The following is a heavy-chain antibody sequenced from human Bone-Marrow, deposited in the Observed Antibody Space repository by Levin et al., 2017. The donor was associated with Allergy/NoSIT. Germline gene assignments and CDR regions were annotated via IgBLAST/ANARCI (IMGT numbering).Heavy chain of an antibody. D-gene: IGHD4-17*01. V-gene: IGHV4-39*01. J-gene: IGHJ5*02. Sequence: SQTLSLTCTVSGGSITSTDFYWGWLRQPPGKRLEWIGSVSYSGNTYYNPSLKNRVTISADTSKNQFSLKLTYVTAADTSIYYCAKTVTTKTNWFDPWGQGTLVTVSS. CDR3: AKTVTTKTNWFDP. CDR1: GGSITSTDFY. CDR2: VSYSGNT.